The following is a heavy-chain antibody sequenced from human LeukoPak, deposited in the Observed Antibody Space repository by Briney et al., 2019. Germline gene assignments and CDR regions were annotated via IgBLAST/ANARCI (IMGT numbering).Heavy chain of an antibody. CDR3: ARDLGYYYGSGSYYTPYYYYGMDV. V-gene: IGHV1-69*04. CDR1: GGTFSSYA. CDR2: IIPILGIA. D-gene: IGHD3-10*01. J-gene: IGHJ6*02. Sequence: SVKVSCKASGGTFSSYAIGWVRQAPGQGLEWMGRIIPILGIANYAQKFQGRVTITADKSTSTAYMELSSLRSEDTAVYYCARDLGYYYGSGSYYTPYYYYGMDVWGQGTTVTVSS.